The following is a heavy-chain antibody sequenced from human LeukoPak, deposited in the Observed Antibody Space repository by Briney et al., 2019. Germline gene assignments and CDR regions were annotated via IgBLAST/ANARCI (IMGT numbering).Heavy chain of an antibody. D-gene: IGHD4-23*01. CDR3: ARDWAVDWYFDL. J-gene: IGHJ2*01. CDR1: GFTFSSYA. CDR2: ISYDGSNK. Sequence: SGGSLRLSCAASGFTFSSYAMHWVRQAPGKGLEWVAVISYDGSNKYYADSVKGRFTISRDNSKNTLYLQINSLRAEDTAVYYCARDWAVDWYFDLWGRGTLVTVSS. V-gene: IGHV3-30*01.